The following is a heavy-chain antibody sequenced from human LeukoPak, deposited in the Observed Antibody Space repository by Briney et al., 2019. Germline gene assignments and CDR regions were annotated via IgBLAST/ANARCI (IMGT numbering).Heavy chain of an antibody. CDR1: GGSFSGYY. Sequence: PSETLSLTCAVYGGSFSGYYWSWIRQPPGKGLEWIGEINHSGSTNYNPSLKSRVTISVDTSKNQFSLKLSSVTAADTAVYYCARGQKNSGGWYRVNYFDYWGQGTLVTVSS. D-gene: IGHD6-19*01. CDR3: ARGQKNSGGWYRVNYFDY. CDR2: INHSGST. J-gene: IGHJ4*02. V-gene: IGHV4-34*01.